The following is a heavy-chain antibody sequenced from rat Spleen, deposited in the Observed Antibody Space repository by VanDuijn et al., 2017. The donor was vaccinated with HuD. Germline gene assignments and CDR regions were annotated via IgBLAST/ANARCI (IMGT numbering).Heavy chain of an antibody. V-gene: IGHV5-46*01. Sequence: EVQLVETGGGLVQPGRSMKLSCAASGFTFSTFPMAWVRQAPTKGLEWVATISTSGDYTYYRDSVKGRFTISRDNAKSTLFLQMNSLRSEDTATYFCGRYFDVWGQGLMVTVSS. J-gene: IGHJ2*01. CDR2: ISTSGDYT. CDR1: GFTFSTFP. CDR3: GRYFDV.